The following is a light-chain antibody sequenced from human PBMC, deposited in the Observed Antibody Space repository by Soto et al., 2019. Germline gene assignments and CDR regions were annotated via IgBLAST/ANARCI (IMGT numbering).Light chain of an antibody. V-gene: IGKV3-20*01. Sequence: SGFTPSPSTLSLSSGGRATLSCRASPSVSSSYLAWYQQKPGQAPRLLIYGASTRGTGIPDRFSGSGSGTDFTLTISRLEPEDFAVYYCQQYGTSPPTFGQGTKVDIK. CDR2: GAS. CDR1: PSVSSSY. J-gene: IGKJ1*01. CDR3: QQYGTSPPT.